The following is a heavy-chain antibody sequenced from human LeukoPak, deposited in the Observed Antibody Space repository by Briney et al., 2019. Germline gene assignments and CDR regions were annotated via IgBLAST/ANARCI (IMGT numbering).Heavy chain of an antibody. CDR2: INTNTGNS. V-gene: IGHV7-4-1*02. Sequence: GASVKVSCKASGYTFTTYGMNWVRQAPGQGLEWMGWINTNTGNSMYAQDFTGRFVFSLDTSVSTAYLQISSLKAEDTGVYYCARAAYCSGGTCYNWFDPWGQGTLVTVSS. CDR1: GYTFTTYG. D-gene: IGHD2-15*01. CDR3: ARAAYCSGGTCYNWFDP. J-gene: IGHJ5*02.